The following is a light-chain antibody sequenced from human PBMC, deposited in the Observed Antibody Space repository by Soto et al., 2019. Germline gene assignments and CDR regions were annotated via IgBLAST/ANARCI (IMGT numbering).Light chain of an antibody. CDR2: LNSDGSH. V-gene: IGLV4-69*01. J-gene: IGLJ2*01. CDR1: SGHSSYA. CDR3: QTWGTGMRV. Sequence: QPVLTQSPSASASLGASVKLTCTLSSGHSSYAIAWHQQQPEKGPRFLMNLNSDGSHTKGDGIPDRFSGSSSGAERYLTISSLQSEDEADYYCQTWGTGMRVFGGGTK.